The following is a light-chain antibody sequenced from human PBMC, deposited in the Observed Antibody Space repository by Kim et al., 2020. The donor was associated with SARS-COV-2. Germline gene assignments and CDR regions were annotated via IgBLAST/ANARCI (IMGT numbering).Light chain of an antibody. CDR3: QQYNAWPRT. J-gene: IGKJ2*01. CDR1: QSIGSS. CDR2: GAS. Sequence: SVSPGERAALSCRASQSIGSSLAWYQQKPGQAPSLLIFGASTRATGIPVRFSGSGSGTEFTLTISSLQSEDLVVYYCQQYNAWPRTFGQGTKLEI. V-gene: IGKV3-15*01.